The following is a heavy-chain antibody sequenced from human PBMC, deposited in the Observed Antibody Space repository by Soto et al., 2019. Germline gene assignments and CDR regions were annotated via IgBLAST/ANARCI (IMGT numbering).Heavy chain of an antibody. CDR3: ARGATYYYGPGSYYNARYYYYMDF. V-gene: IGHV4-34*01. D-gene: IGHD3-10*01. CDR1: GGSFSGYY. CDR2: INHSGST. J-gene: IGHJ6*03. Sequence: SETLSLTCAVDGGSFSGYYWSWIRQTPGKGLEWIGEINHSGSTNYNPSLKSRVTISVDTSKNQFSLKLSSVTAADTAVYYCARGATYYYGPGSYYNARYYYYMDFWGRGTTVTVSS.